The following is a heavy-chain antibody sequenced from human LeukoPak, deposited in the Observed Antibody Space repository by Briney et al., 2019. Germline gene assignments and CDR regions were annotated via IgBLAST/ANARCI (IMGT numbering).Heavy chain of an antibody. CDR1: GSTFSDYY. D-gene: IGHD2/OR15-2a*01. CDR2: ISSSGDTI. J-gene: IGHJ3*02. CDR3: ARERNSAFHI. Sequence: GGSLRLSCAASGSTFSDYYMSWIRQAPGKGLEWISYISSSGDTIYYADSVKGRFTISRDNAKNSLYLQMNSLRAEDTALYYCARERNSAFHIWGQGTMVTVSS. V-gene: IGHV3-11*04.